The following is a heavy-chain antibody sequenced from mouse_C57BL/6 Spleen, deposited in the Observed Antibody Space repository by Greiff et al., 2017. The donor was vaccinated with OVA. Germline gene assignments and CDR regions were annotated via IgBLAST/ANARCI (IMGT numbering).Heavy chain of an antibody. J-gene: IGHJ2*01. CDR2: VDPSDSYT. CDR3: ARVAYSNYVYYFGY. CDR1: GYTFTSYW. D-gene: IGHD2-5*01. Sequence: QVQLQQPGAELVMPGASVKLSCKASGYTFTSYWMHWVNQRPGKGLEWIGEVDPSDSYTNYNQKFKGKSTLTVDKSTSTAYMQLSSLTSVDSAVYYCARVAYSNYVYYFGYWGQGTTRSVAS. V-gene: IGHV1-69*01.